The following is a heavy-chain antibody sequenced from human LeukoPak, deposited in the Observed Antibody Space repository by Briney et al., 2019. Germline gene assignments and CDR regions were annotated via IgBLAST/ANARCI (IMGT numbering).Heavy chain of an antibody. CDR3: ARERRITMVRGVITNWFDP. CDR2: IYTSGST. Sequence: SETLSLTCTVPGGSISSYYWSWIRQPAGKGLEWIGRIYTSGSTNYNPSLKSRVTMSVDTSKNQFSLKLGSVTAADTAVYYCARERRITMVRGVITNWFDPWGQGTLVTVSS. CDR1: GGSISSYY. V-gene: IGHV4-4*07. J-gene: IGHJ5*02. D-gene: IGHD3-10*01.